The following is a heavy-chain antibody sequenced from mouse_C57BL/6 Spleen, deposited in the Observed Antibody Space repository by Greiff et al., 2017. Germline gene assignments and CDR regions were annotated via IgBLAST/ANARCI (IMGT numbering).Heavy chain of an antibody. V-gene: IGHV1-9*01. J-gene: IGHJ2*01. Sequence: QVQLQQSGAELMKPGASVKLSCKATGYTFTGYWIEWVKQRPGHGLEWIGEILPGSGSTNYNEKFKGKATFTADTSSNTAYMQLSSLTTEDSAIYYCARSGYYGSSYGVYFDYWGQGTTLTVSS. CDR3: ARSGYYGSSYGVYFDY. CDR1: GYTFTGYW. D-gene: IGHD1-1*01. CDR2: ILPGSGST.